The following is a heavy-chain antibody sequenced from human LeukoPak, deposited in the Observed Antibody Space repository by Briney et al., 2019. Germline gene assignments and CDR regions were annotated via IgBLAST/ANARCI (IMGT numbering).Heavy chain of an antibody. V-gene: IGHV4-61*02. CDR2: IYTSGST. CDR1: GDSISSGSYY. J-gene: IGHJ5*01. D-gene: IGHD2-8*02. Sequence: PSQTLCLTCNVSGDSISSGSYYWSWIRQPAGKGLEWVGRIYTSGSTNYNPSLENRVTISLDTSKNQFSLKVTSVTAADTAVYYCARVYCTGGSCFAGWFDSWGQGTLVTVSS. CDR3: ARVYCTGGSCFAGWFDS.